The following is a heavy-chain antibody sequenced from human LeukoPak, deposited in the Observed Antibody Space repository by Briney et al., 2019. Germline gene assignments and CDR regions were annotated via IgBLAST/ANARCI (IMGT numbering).Heavy chain of an antibody. CDR1: GGSFSVHY. D-gene: IGHD1-1*01. CDR2: ITERGST. Sequence: SETLSLTCAVSGGSFSVHYRSWIRQSPGKGLEWIGEITERGSTNYNPSLKSRVTISRDTSKNHFSLKVSSVTAADTAVYYCARGPITEDGTFHSPNAWGQGTLVTVSS. V-gene: IGHV4-34*01. CDR3: ARGPITEDGTFHSPNA. J-gene: IGHJ5*02.